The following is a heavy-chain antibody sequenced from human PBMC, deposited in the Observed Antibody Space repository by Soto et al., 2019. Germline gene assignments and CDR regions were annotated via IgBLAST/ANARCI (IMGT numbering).Heavy chain of an antibody. CDR2: ISGSGGRT. Sequence: HPGGSLRLSCAVSGFTFSSYAMSWVRQAPGKGLEWVSGISGSGGRTHYADSVKGRFTISRDNSKNTLYLQMNSLRAEDTAVYYCAKDLVPEFYGDPTLDYWGQGTLVTVSS. CDR3: AKDLVPEFYGDPTLDY. D-gene: IGHD4-17*01. CDR1: GFTFSSYA. V-gene: IGHV3-23*01. J-gene: IGHJ4*02.